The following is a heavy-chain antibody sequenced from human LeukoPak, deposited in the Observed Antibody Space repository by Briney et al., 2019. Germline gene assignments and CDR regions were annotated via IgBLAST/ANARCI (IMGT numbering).Heavy chain of an antibody. CDR1: GYTFSTYG. CDR2: ISAYNGNI. V-gene: IGHV1-18*01. Sequence: GASVKVSCKASGYTFSTYGISWVRQAPGQGLEWMGWISAYNGNIDYAQKLQGRVTMTTDTSTSTAYMELMSLRSDDTAVYYCARDGRGTYCGLLDYWGQGTLVTVSS. J-gene: IGHJ4*02. D-gene: IGHD1-26*01. CDR3: ARDGRGTYCGLLDY.